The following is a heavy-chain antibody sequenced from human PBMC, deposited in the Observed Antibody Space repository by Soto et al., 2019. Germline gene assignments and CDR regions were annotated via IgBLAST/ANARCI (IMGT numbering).Heavy chain of an antibody. V-gene: IGHV1-8*01. Sequence: ASVKVSCKASGYTFTSYDINWVRQATGQGLEWMGWMNPNSGNTGYAQKFQGRVTMTRNTSISTAYMELSSLRSEDTAVYYCARGPYSSSWYVTTDYYMDVWGKGTTVTVSS. D-gene: IGHD6-13*01. CDR3: ARGPYSSSWYVTTDYYMDV. CDR2: MNPNSGNT. J-gene: IGHJ6*03. CDR1: GYTFTSYD.